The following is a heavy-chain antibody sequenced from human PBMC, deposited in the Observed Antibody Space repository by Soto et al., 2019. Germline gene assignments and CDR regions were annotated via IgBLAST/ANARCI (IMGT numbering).Heavy chain of an antibody. CDR2: VYSSGGT. J-gene: IGHJ5*02. V-gene: IGHV4-59*01. Sequence: SETLSLTCTVSGDSITSYNWNWLRQPPGKALEWIGYVYSSGGTNYNPSLKSRVTISVDTSRNQFSLKVNSVTAADTAMYYCARRAGVAVTGSLDNWLDPWGQGILVPVAS. CDR1: GDSITSYN. CDR3: ARRAGVAVTGSLDNWLDP. D-gene: IGHD1-20*01.